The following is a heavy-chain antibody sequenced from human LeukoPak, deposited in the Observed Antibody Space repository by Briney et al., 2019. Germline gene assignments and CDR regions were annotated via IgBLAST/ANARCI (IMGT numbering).Heavy chain of an antibody. Sequence: ASVKVSCKASGYTFTSYYMHWVRQAPGQGLEWMGIINPSGGSTCYAQKFQGRVTMTRDTSTSTVYMELSSLRSEDTAVYYCARALGYYDSSGSFDYWGQGTLVTVSS. V-gene: IGHV1-46*01. CDR3: ARALGYYDSSGSFDY. CDR2: INPSGGST. J-gene: IGHJ4*02. CDR1: GYTFTSYY. D-gene: IGHD3-22*01.